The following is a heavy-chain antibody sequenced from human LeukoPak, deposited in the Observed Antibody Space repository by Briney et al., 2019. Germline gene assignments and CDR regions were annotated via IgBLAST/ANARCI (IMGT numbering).Heavy chain of an antibody. CDR1: GFTFSSYG. V-gene: IGHV3-30*03. D-gene: IGHD5-18*01. J-gene: IGHJ4*02. CDR3: ARDRPWIQLWFHFDY. CDR2: ISYDGSNK. Sequence: GGSLRLSCAASGFTFSSYGMHWVRQAPGKGLEWVAVISYDGSNKYYADSVKGRFTISRDNSKNTLYLQMNSLRAEDTAVYYCARDRPWIQLWFHFDYWGQGTLVTVSS.